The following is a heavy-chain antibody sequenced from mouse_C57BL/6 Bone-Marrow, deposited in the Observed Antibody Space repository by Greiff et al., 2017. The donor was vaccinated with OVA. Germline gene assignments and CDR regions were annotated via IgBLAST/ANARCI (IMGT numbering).Heavy chain of an antibody. V-gene: IGHV1-50*01. Sequence: QVQLQQPGAELVKPGASVKLSCKASGYTFTSYWMQWVNQRPGQGLEWIGEIDPSDSYTNYNQKFKGKATLTVDTSSSTAYMQLSSLTSEDSAVYYGATYGFAYWGQGTLVTVSA. CDR1: GYTFTSYW. CDR3: ATYGFAY. CDR2: IDPSDSYT. J-gene: IGHJ3*01.